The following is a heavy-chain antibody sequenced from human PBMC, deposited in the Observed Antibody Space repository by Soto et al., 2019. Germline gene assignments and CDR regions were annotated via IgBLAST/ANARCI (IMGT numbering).Heavy chain of an antibody. Sequence: SVKVSCKASGGTFSSYAISWVRQAPGQGLEWMGGIIPIFGTANYAQKFQGRVTITADESTSTAYMELSSLRSEDTAVYYCARESCSSTSCCPPYNWFDPWGQGTLVTVSS. CDR2: IIPIFGTA. CDR1: GGTFSSYA. CDR3: ARESCSSTSCCPPYNWFDP. J-gene: IGHJ5*02. V-gene: IGHV1-69*13. D-gene: IGHD2-2*01.